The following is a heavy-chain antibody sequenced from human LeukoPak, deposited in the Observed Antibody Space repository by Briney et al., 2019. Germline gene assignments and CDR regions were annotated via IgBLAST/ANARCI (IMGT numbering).Heavy chain of an antibody. J-gene: IGHJ4*02. Sequence: ASVKVSCKASGYTFTSYAMNWVRQAPGQGLEWMGWINTNTGNPTYAQGLTGRFVFSLDTSVSTAYLQISSLKAEDTAVYYCARGRAMVRGVSYYFDYWGQGTLVTVSS. CDR1: GYTFTSYA. V-gene: IGHV7-4-1*02. D-gene: IGHD3-10*01. CDR2: INTNTGNP. CDR3: ARGRAMVRGVSYYFDY.